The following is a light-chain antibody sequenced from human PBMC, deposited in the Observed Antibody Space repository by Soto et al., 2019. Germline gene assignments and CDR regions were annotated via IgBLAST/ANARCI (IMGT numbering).Light chain of an antibody. CDR2: AAS. V-gene: IGKV1-39*01. J-gene: IGKJ4*01. CDR3: QQSYSTPLT. Sequence: DIQMTQSPSSLSASVGDRVTNTCRAIQGISSYLNWYQQKSWKAPKLLIYAASSLQSGVPSRFSGSGSGTDFTLTISSLQPEDFATYYCQQSYSTPLTFGGGTKVDIK. CDR1: QGISSY.